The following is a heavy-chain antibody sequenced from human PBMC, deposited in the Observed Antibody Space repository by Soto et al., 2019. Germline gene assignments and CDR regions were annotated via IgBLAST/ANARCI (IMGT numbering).Heavy chain of an antibody. V-gene: IGHV1-69*17. CDR2: IIPIIGVT. CDR3: ARESLGAKGADH. J-gene: IGHJ4*02. D-gene: IGHD3-16*01. CDR1: GDTFNSYV. Sequence: QVQLVQSGAEVKRPGSSVKVSCESSGDTFNSYVISWVRQAPGQGLEWMGGIIPIIGVTHYAQKFQGRVTISAPSSTGTAYMALTNLGFEDTALYYCARESLGAKGADHWGQGTLVTVSS.